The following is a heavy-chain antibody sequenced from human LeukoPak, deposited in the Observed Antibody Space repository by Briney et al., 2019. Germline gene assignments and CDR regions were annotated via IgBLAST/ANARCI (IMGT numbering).Heavy chain of an antibody. CDR1: GFTFSSYA. CDR2: ISGSGGST. D-gene: IGHD3-22*01. CDR3: AKDHGSGYYYHPNFDY. V-gene: IGHV3-23*01. Sequence: GGSLRLSCAASGFTFSSYAMSWVRQAPGKGLEWVSAISGSGGSTYYADSVKGRFTISRDNSKNTLYLQMNSLRAEDTAVYYCAKDHGSGYYYHPNFDYWGQGTLVTVSS. J-gene: IGHJ4*02.